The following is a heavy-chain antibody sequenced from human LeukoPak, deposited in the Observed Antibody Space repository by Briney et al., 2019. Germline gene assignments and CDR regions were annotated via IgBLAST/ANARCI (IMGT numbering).Heavy chain of an antibody. CDR3: ARGYCSSTSCYDY. CDR2: IYFSVST. Sequence: PPETLPLTCTVSVGSISRSYWSWIRQPPGKGQDWIGYIYFSVSTNYNPSLKSRVTISVDTSKNQFSLKLSSVTAADTAVYYCARGYCSSTSCYDYWGQGTLVTVSS. J-gene: IGHJ4*02. D-gene: IGHD2-2*01. CDR1: VGSISRSY. V-gene: IGHV4-59*01.